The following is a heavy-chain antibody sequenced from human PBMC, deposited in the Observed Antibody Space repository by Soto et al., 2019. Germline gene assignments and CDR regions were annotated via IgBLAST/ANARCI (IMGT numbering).Heavy chain of an antibody. CDR1: GFTFSSYG. D-gene: IGHD1-1*01. Sequence: GGSLRLSCAASGFTFSSYGMHWVRQAPGKGLEWVAVIWYDGSNKYYADSVKGRFTISRDNSKNTLYLQMNSLRAEDTAVYYCARVNGRYYYGMDVWGQGTTVTVSS. V-gene: IGHV3-33*01. CDR2: IWYDGSNK. J-gene: IGHJ6*02. CDR3: ARVNGRYYYGMDV.